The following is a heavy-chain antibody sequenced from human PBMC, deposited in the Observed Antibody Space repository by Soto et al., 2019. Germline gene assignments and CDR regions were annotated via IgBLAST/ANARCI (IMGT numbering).Heavy chain of an antibody. CDR2: ITPLSGTA. V-gene: IGHV1-69*01. Sequence: QVQLVQSGTEVKKPGSSVKVSCKASGGTFSSYGISWVRQAPGQGLEGMGGITPLSGTAYYVQKFQDRVTITADESTSTVYMELSSLRSEDTAVYYCARVNRYAGRSEYFQQWGQGTLVIVS. CDR3: ARVNRYAGRSEYFQQ. J-gene: IGHJ1*01. D-gene: IGHD2-15*01. CDR1: GGTFSSYG.